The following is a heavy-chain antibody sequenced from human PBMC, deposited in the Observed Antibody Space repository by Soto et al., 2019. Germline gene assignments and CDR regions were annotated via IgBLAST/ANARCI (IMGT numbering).Heavy chain of an antibody. CDR1: GGSISSSSYY. CDR2: IDYSGNT. D-gene: IGHD4-17*01. CDR3: ARTTVVISPLDVYFDY. V-gene: IGHV4-39*01. J-gene: IGHJ4*02. Sequence: QLQLQESGPGLVKPSETVSLTCTVSGGSISSSSYYWGWIRQPPGKGLEWIGNIDYSGNTYYNPSLKSRIIISGDTSKNQFFLKLSSVTAADTAVYYCARTTVVISPLDVYFDYWGQGTLVTVSS.